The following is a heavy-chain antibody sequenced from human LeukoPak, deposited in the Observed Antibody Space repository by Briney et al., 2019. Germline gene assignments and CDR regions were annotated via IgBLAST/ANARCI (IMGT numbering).Heavy chain of an antibody. V-gene: IGHV4-59*12. CDR2: IYYSGST. Sequence: SETLSLTCTVSGGSISSYYWSWIRQPPGKGLEWVGYIYYSGSTNYNPSLKSRVTMSVDTSKNQFSLKLSSVTAADTAVYYCARDLLGDSSSFFDYWGQGTLVTVSS. CDR1: GGSISSYY. J-gene: IGHJ4*02. CDR3: ARDLLGDSSSFFDY. D-gene: IGHD6-13*01.